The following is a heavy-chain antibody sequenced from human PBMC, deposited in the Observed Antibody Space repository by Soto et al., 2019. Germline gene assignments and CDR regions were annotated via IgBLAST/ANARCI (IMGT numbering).Heavy chain of an antibody. CDR1: GGSISYYF. CDR3: ARGQDIVTGYWSYYFYAMNV. J-gene: IGHJ6*02. D-gene: IGHD3-9*01. Sequence: PSETLSLTCTVSGGSISYYFWSWIRQPPGKGLEWIGYLSYTGSTNYNASLKGRVTISVDASKNQFSLKLSSVSAADPAVYYCARGQDIVTGYWSYYFYAMNVWGQGTTVTVSS. V-gene: IGHV4-59*01. CDR2: LSYTGST.